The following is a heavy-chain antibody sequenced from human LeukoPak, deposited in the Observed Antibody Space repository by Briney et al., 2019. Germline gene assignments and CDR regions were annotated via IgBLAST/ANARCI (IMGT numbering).Heavy chain of an antibody. CDR1: GFTFSSYV. Sequence: GGSLRLSCAASGFTFSSYVMHWVRQPPGKGLQWVAVISSDASTIYYADAVRGRFTISRDNSKNTVYLQMNSLRPEDAAIYFCARGSTTGAYFDYWGQGTVVTVSS. CDR2: ISSDASTI. V-gene: IGHV3-30*01. CDR3: ARGSTTGAYFDY. J-gene: IGHJ4*02. D-gene: IGHD7-27*01.